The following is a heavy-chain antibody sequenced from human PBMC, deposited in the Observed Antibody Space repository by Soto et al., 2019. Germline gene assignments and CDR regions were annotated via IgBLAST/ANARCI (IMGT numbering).Heavy chain of an antibody. CDR1: GGSFSGYY. J-gene: IGHJ4*02. D-gene: IGHD6-13*01. Sequence: SETLSLTCAVYGGSFSGYYWSWIRQPPGKGLEWIGEINHSGTTNYNPSLKSRVTMSVDTTKNQISLKLSSVTAADTAVYYCARAAMGGSSWPFDYWGQGTLVTVSS. V-gene: IGHV4-34*01. CDR3: ARAAMGGSSWPFDY. CDR2: INHSGTT.